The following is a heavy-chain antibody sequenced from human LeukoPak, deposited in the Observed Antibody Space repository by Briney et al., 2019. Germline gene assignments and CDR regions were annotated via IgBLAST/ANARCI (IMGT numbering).Heavy chain of an antibody. Sequence: GGSLRLSCAASGFTFSSSGMIWVRQAPGKGLEWVSAISGSGDRTYHADSVKGRFTISRDNSKNTLYLQMNSLRAEDTAVYYCAKDKAIFGAPHYYMDVWGKGTTVTVSS. CDR1: GFTFSSSG. CDR3: AKDKAIFGAPHYYMDV. V-gene: IGHV3-23*01. J-gene: IGHJ6*03. D-gene: IGHD3-3*01. CDR2: ISGSGDRT.